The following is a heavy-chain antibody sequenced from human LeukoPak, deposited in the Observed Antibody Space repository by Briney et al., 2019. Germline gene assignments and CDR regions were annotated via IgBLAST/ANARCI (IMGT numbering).Heavy chain of an antibody. CDR2: ISSSSSYI. J-gene: IGHJ4*02. D-gene: IGHD1-26*01. CDR3: ARDFRGSYSDDY. Sequence: GGSLRLSCAASGFTFSSYSMNWVRQAPGKGLEWVSSISSSSSYIYYADSVKGRFTISRDNAKNSLYLQMNSLRAEDTAVYYCARDFRGSYSDDYWGQGTLVTVSS. CDR1: GFTFSSYS. V-gene: IGHV3-21*01.